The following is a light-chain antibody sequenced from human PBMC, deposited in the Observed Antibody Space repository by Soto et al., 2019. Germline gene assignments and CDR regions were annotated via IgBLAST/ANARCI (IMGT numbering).Light chain of an antibody. Sequence: DIQMTQSPPSLSASVGDSVTITCRASQGIRYYLAWYQQRPGKVPKLLVYAASTLQSGVPTRFIGGGSGTDFSLTINSLQPEDFGTYYCQNYKSAPFTFGPGTKVDL. CDR2: AAS. V-gene: IGKV1-27*01. J-gene: IGKJ3*01. CDR3: QNYKSAPFT. CDR1: QGIRYY.